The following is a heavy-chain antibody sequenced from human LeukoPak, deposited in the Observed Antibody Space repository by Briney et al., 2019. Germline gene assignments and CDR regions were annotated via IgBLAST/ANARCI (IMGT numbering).Heavy chain of an antibody. CDR1: GFTFSSYG. CDR2: ISYDGSNK. J-gene: IGHJ3*02. CDR3: AKEVQVERRKDGFDI. V-gene: IGHV3-30*18. D-gene: IGHD1-1*01. Sequence: GGSLRLSCAASGFTFSSYGMHWVRQAPGKGLEWVAVISYDGSNKYYADSVKGRFTISRGNSKNTLYLQMNSLRAEDTAVYYCAKEVQVERRKDGFDIWGQGTMVTVSS.